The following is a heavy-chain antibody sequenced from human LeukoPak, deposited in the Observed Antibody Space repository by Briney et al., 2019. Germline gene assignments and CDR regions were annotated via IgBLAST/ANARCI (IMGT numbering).Heavy chain of an antibody. CDR2: IYHSGRT. J-gene: IGHJ1*01. Sequence: PSETLSLTCAVSGDYISSSSYYWGWIRQSPGTGLEWIGDIYHSGRTYYNPSLKSRVAISIDTSKNQFSLRLRSMTAADTAVFYCAGRRYYDSTGYFEWGRGTLVTVSS. CDR1: GDYISSSSYY. D-gene: IGHD3-22*01. CDR3: AGRRYYDSTGYFE. V-gene: IGHV4-39*01.